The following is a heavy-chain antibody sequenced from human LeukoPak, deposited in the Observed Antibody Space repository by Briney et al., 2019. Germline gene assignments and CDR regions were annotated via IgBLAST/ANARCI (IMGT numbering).Heavy chain of an antibody. CDR1: GYTFTSYD. CDR2: MNPNSGNT. D-gene: IGHD1-26*01. Sequence: GASVKVSCKASGYTFTSYDIHWVRPATGQGLEWMGWMNPNSGNTGYAQKFQGRVTMTRNTSISTAYMELSSLRSEDTAVYYCARVLVGATRRYYYYGMDVWGQGTTVTVSS. V-gene: IGHV1-8*01. J-gene: IGHJ6*02. CDR3: ARVLVGATRRYYYYGMDV.